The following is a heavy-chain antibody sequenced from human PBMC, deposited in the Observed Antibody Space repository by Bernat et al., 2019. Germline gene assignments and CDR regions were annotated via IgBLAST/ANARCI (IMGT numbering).Heavy chain of an antibody. J-gene: IGHJ4*02. D-gene: IGHD3-16*01. CDR3: AKKATNDYIWGSYTYYFDY. V-gene: IGHV3-33*06. CDR2: IWYDGSQT. Sequence: GESGGGVVQPGMSLTLPCAASGFISSSYGMDWVRQAPGKGLEWVAVIWYDGSQTHYADSVKGRFTISRDNSKNTLYLQMNSLRAEDTAVYYCAKKATNDYIWGSYTYYFDYWGQGTLVTVSS. CDR1: GFISSSYG.